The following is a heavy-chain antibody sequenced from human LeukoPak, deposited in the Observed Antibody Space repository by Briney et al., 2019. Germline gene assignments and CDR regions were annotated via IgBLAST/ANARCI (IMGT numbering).Heavy chain of an antibody. V-gene: IGHV1-69*04. CDR1: GATFSSYA. D-gene: IGHD3-9*01. J-gene: IGHJ5*02. CDR2: IIPILGIA. Sequence: GASVTLSFTASGATFSSYAISWVRQAPGQGLEWMGRIIPILGIANYAQKFQGRVTITADKSTSTAYMELSSLRSEDTAVYYCARGSDYDILTGYNWFDPWGQGTLVTVSS. CDR3: ARGSDYDILTGYNWFDP.